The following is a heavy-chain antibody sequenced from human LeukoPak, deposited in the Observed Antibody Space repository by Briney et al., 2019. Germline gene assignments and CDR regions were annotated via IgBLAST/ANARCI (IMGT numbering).Heavy chain of an antibody. D-gene: IGHD2-21*02. V-gene: IGHV3-23*01. CDR2: ISGSGGST. J-gene: IGHJ4*02. CDR1: GFTFSSYN. Sequence: GGSLRLSCAASGFTFSSYNMNWVRQAPGKGLEWVSAISGSGGSTYYADCVKGRFTISRDNSKNTLYLQINSLRAEDTAVYYCAKDSLLAYCGGDCYSWGSFDYWGQGTLVTVSS. CDR3: AKDSLLAYCGGDCYSWGSFDY.